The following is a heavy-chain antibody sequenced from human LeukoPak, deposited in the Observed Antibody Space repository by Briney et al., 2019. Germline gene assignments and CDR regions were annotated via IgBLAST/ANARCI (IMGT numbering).Heavy chain of an antibody. CDR1: GFTFSSYT. J-gene: IGHJ4*02. Sequence: GGSLRLSCAASGFTFSSYTMNWVRQAPGKGLEWVPSITSSSSYIYYADSVKGRFTISRDNAKNSLYLQMNSLRAEDTAVYYCARHVVAVGFDYWGQGTLVTVSS. CDR3: ARHVVAVGFDY. CDR2: ITSSSSYI. D-gene: IGHD3-22*01. V-gene: IGHV3-21*01.